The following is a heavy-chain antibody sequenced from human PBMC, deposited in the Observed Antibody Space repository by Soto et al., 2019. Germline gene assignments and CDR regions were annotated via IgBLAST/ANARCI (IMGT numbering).Heavy chain of an antibody. D-gene: IGHD3-22*01. V-gene: IGHV1-24*01. CDR1: GDAFTNYI. J-gene: IGHJ4*02. Sequence: GASVKVSCKASGDAFTNYIFDWVRQAPGKGLEWMGGFDPEDGETIYAQKFQGRVTMTEDTSTDTAYMELSSLRSEDTAVYYCATIAYYYDSSGYNVFDYWGQGTLVTVSS. CDR3: ATIAYYYDSSGYNVFDY. CDR2: FDPEDGET.